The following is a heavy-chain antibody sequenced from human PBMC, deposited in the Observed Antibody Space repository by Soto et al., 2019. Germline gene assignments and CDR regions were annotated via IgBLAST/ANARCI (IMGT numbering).Heavy chain of an antibody. Sequence: ASVKVSCKASGFSFTGYYIHWLRQAPGQGLEWMGWINAHSGGTEYAQKFQDRVTLTRDTSIATAYLTLTSLTSDDTALYYCAKDLTRQLAYWLDPWGQGTQVTVSS. CDR2: INAHSGGT. D-gene: IGHD6-6*01. CDR1: GFSFTGYY. V-gene: IGHV1-2*02. J-gene: IGHJ5*02. CDR3: AKDLTRQLAYWLDP.